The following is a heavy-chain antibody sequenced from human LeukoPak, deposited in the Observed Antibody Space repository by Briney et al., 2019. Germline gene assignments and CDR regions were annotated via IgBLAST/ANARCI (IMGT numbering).Heavy chain of an antibody. Sequence: PSETLSLTCAVYGGSFSGYYWSWIRQPPGKGLEWIGEINHSGSTNYNPSLKSRVTISVDTSKNQFSLKLSSVTAADTAVYYCARILLGFDYWGQGTLVTVSS. CDR3: ARILLGFDY. CDR1: GGSFSGYY. D-gene: IGHD2/OR15-2a*01. V-gene: IGHV4-34*01. J-gene: IGHJ4*02. CDR2: INHSGST.